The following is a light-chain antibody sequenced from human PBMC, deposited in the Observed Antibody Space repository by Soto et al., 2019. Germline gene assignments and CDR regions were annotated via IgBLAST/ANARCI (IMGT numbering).Light chain of an antibody. V-gene: IGLV1-51*02. CDR3: GTWDSSLTAYV. CDR1: SSDIGRNY. Sequence: QSVRTQPPSGSAAPGQKVTISCSGSSSDIGRNYVSWYQHLPGTAPKLLIYENNKRPSGIPDRLSGSKSGSSATLGITGLQTGDEADYYCGTWDSSLTAYVFGPGTKVTVL. CDR2: ENN. J-gene: IGLJ1*01.